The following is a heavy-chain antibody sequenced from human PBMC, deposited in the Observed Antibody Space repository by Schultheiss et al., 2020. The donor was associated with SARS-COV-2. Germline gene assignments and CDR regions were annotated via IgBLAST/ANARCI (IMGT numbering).Heavy chain of an antibody. CDR1: GGSISSYY. V-gene: IGHV4-59*12. CDR3: APRELWFGFA. CDR2: LSYSGST. J-gene: IGHJ5*02. D-gene: IGHD3-16*02. Sequence: SETLSLTCTVSGGSISSYYWSWIRQPPGKGLEWIGYLSYSGSTNYNPSLKSRVTISVDTSKNQFSLKLSSVTAADTAVYYCAPRELWFGFAWGQGTLVTVSS.